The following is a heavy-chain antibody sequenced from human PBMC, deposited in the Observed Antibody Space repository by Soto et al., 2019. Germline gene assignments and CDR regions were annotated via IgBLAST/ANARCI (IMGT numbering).Heavy chain of an antibody. D-gene: IGHD2-15*01. Sequence: SETLSLTCTVSGGSINTNNYYWGWVRQPPGKGLEWIGSVFYNGKTYYSPSLKSRVTISLAPSRTQFSLKLESVTAADTAVYFCARLVVVSPVANAWGQGTLVTVSS. CDR3: ARLVVVSPVANA. J-gene: IGHJ5*02. CDR2: VFYNGKT. CDR1: GGSINTNNYY. V-gene: IGHV4-39*01.